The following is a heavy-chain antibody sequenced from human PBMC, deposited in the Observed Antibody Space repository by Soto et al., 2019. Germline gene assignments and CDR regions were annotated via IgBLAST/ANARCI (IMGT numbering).Heavy chain of an antibody. V-gene: IGHV4-39*01. D-gene: IGHD6-19*01. J-gene: IGHJ4*02. CDR3: ARHGYTSGRTYFDY. CDR2: IYDRGST. CDR1: GGSISNSY. Sequence: PSETLSLTCTVSGGSISNSYWGWIRQPPGKGLEWIGSIYDRGSTYSNPSLKSRLTTSLDTSKNQFSLKLTSVTAADTAVYYCARHGYTSGRTYFDYWGQGTLFTVSS.